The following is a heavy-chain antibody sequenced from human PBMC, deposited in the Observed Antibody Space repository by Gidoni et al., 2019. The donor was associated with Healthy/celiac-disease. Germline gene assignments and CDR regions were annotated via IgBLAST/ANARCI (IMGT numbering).Heavy chain of an antibody. CDR3: ARVDPLGINDYYGMDV. J-gene: IGHJ6*02. D-gene: IGHD7-27*01. CDR1: GYSISSGYY. V-gene: IGHV4-38-2*02. CDR2: IYHSGST. Sequence: QVQLQESGPGLVKPSETLSLTCTVSGYSISSGYYWGWIRQPPGKGLEWIGSIYHSGSTYYNPSLKSRVTISVDTSKNQFSLKLSSVTAADTAVYYCARVDPLGINDYYGMDVWGQGTTVTVSS.